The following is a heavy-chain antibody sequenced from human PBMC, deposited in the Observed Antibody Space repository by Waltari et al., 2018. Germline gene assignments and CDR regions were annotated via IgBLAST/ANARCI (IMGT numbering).Heavy chain of an antibody. D-gene: IGHD4-17*01. Sequence: EVQLVESGVGLVKPGGSLRLSCAASGFPFSSYRMTWVSQAPGKGLEGFSSISSRRSYIYYADSVKCRFTISRDNAKNSLDLQMNSLRAEDTAVYYCAILLATVTTLMDSDYWGQGTLVTVSS. CDR2: ISSRRSYI. J-gene: IGHJ4*02. V-gene: IGHV3-21*01. CDR1: GFPFSSYR. CDR3: AILLATVTTLMDSDY.